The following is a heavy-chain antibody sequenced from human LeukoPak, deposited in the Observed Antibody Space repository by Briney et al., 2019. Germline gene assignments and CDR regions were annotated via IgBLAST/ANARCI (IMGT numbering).Heavy chain of an antibody. V-gene: IGHV3-30-3*01. CDR2: ISYDGSNK. CDR1: GFTFSSYA. Sequence: PGGSLRLSCAASGFTFSSYAMHWVRQAPGKGLEWVAVISYDGSNKYYADSVKGRFTISRDNSKNTLYLQMNSLRAEDTAVYYCAKAPTVVPAALSGYGMDVWGQGTTVTVSS. CDR3: AKAPTVVPAALSGYGMDV. J-gene: IGHJ6*02. D-gene: IGHD2-2*01.